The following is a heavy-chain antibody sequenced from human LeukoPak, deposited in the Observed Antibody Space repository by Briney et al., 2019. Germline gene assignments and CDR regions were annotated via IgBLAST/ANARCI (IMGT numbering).Heavy chain of an antibody. D-gene: IGHD2-21*02. V-gene: IGHV3-21*06. CDR2: ITITSSYM. CDR1: GLTFSNYN. Sequence: GGSLRLSRAASGLTFSNYNMNWLRPAPRKGLEWVSSITITSSYMYHPDSVKGRFTISRDNAKNSLYLQMNNLRAEDTAVYYCARDCGGDCYLDYWGQGTLVTVSS. CDR3: ARDCGGDCYLDY. J-gene: IGHJ4*02.